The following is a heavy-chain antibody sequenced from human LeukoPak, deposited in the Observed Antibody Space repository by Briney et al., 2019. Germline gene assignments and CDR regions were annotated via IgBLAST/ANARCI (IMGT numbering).Heavy chain of an antibody. D-gene: IGHD3-3*01. Sequence: GGSLRLSCAASGFTFSSYGMTWVRQAPGKGLEWVSYISSSSSTIYYADSVKGRFTISRDNAKNSLYLQMNSLRAEDTAVYYCARAAFGVVISYYYYMDVWGKGTTVTVSS. CDR1: GFTFSSYG. CDR2: ISSSSSTI. CDR3: ARAAFGVVISYYYYMDV. J-gene: IGHJ6*03. V-gene: IGHV3-48*04.